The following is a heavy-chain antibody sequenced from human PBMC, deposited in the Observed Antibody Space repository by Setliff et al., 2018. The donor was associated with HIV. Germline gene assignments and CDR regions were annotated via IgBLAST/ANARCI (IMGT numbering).Heavy chain of an antibody. CDR2: IHTSGST. CDR3: ARVSSSYYFLGVFDS. CDR1: GGSINSDSYY. Sequence: PSETLSLTCTVFGGSINSDSYYWTWIRQPAGKGLEWIGHIHTSGSTNYNPSLKSRVTISIDTSKNQFSLKLRSATATDTALYYCARVSSSYYFLGVFDSWGQRTLVTVSS. V-gene: IGHV4-61*09. J-gene: IGHJ4*02. D-gene: IGHD6-13*01.